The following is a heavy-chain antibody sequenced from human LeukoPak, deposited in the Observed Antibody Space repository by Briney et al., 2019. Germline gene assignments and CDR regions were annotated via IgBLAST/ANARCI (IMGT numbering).Heavy chain of an antibody. J-gene: IGHJ6*03. CDR2: IYYSGST. CDR3: ASWWARGYYMDV. CDR1: GGSISSSSYY. D-gene: IGHD2-8*02. V-gene: IGHV4-39*01. Sequence: PSETLSLTCTVSGGSISSSSYYWGWIRQPPGKGREWIGSIYYSGSTYYNPSLKSRVTISVDTSKNQFSLKLSSLTAADTAVYYCASWWARGYYMDVWGKGTTVTVSS.